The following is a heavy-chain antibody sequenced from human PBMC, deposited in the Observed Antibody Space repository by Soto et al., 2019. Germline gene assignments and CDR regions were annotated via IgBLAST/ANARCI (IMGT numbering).Heavy chain of an antibody. CDR1: GGSISTGGYY. D-gene: IGHD3-16*01. V-gene: IGHV4-31*03. CDR2: IYYSGST. Sequence: SETLSLTCTVPGGSISTGGYYWSWIRQHPGKGLEWIGYIYYSGSTYYNPSPKSRVTISVDTSKNQFSLKLSSVTATDTEVDKCAGVFGGSSGYRACSYYHYWDVWRKGTTVTVSS. CDR3: AGVFGGSSGYRACSYYHYWDV. J-gene: IGHJ6*03.